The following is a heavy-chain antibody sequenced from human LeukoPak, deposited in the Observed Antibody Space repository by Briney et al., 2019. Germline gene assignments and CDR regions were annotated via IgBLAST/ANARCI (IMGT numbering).Heavy chain of an antibody. Sequence: GESLRLSCAAAGFTFGSSAMSWVRQAPGKGLEWVSGINSRGDNIYYTDSVKGRFTISRDNSKNTMYLQMNSLRAEDTAVYHCAKKFYYYSVGYYAFDIWGQGTMVTVSS. J-gene: IGHJ3*02. CDR2: INSRGDNI. CDR1: GFTFGSSA. V-gene: IGHV3-23*01. D-gene: IGHD3-22*01. CDR3: AKKFYYYSVGYYAFDI.